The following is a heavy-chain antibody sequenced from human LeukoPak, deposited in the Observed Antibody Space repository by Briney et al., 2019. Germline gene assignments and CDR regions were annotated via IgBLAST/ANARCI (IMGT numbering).Heavy chain of an antibody. V-gene: IGHV4-34*01. CDR2: INHSGST. CDR3: ARIGSGYSYGYRFGYYFDY. CDR1: GGSISSYY. D-gene: IGHD5-18*01. Sequence: PSETLSLTCTVSGGSISSYYWSWIRQPPGKGLEWIGEINHSGSTNYNPSLKSRVTISVDTSKNQFSLKLSSVTAADTAVYYCARIGSGYSYGYRFGYYFDYWGQGTLVTVSS. J-gene: IGHJ4*02.